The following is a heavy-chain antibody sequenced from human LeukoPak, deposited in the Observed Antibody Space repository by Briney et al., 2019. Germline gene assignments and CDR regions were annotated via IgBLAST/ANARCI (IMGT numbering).Heavy chain of an antibody. D-gene: IGHD3-3*01. CDR3: AAGDFRFLEWSYYFDY. V-gene: IGHV1-58*02. CDR1: GFTFTSSA. Sequence: TSVKVSCKASGFTFTSSAMQWVRQARGQRLEWIGWIVVGSGNTNYAQKFQERVTITRDMSTSTAYMELSSLRSEDTAVYYCAAGDFRFLEWSYYFDYWSQGTLVTVSS. CDR2: IVVGSGNT. J-gene: IGHJ4*02.